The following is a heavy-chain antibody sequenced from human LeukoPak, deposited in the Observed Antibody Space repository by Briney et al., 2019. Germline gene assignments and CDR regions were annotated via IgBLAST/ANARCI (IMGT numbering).Heavy chain of an antibody. J-gene: IGHJ4*02. CDR3: ARVRSPGESDY. CDR2: IKQGGSDK. Sequence: PGGSLRLSCAASGFTFTKYWMTWVRQAPGKGLEWVGNIKQGGSDKNYMDSVKGRFTISRDNTKNSVYLQMSSLRAEDTAVYYCARVRSPGESDYWGQGTLVTVSS. D-gene: IGHD3-10*01. CDR1: GFTFTKYW. V-gene: IGHV3-7*01.